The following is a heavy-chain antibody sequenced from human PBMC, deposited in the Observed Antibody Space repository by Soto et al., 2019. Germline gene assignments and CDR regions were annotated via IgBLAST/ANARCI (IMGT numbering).Heavy chain of an antibody. J-gene: IGHJ4*02. D-gene: IGHD3-22*01. Sequence: PSESLSLTCSVSSVAMSYGGYSWSWIRQPPEKGLEWIGYIYNSGSTYYNPSLRSRLTLSIDTSKNQFSLRLSSVTAADTAVYYCARDSYDTTGYYSALQYWGQGTPVTVSS. CDR3: ARDSYDTTGYYSALQY. CDR2: IYNSGST. CDR1: SVAMSYGGYS. V-gene: IGHV4-31*03.